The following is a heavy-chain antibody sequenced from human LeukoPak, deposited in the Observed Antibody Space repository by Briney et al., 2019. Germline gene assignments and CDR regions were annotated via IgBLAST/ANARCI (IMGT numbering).Heavy chain of an antibody. V-gene: IGHV2-5*01. CDR3: AHSPYCYSTSCYYDS. CDR2: IYWNDDT. D-gene: IGHD2-2*01. Sequence: SGPTLVNPTQTLTLTCTFSGFSLSTSAVGVGWIRQPPGKALEWLTLIYWNDDTRYSPSLKSRLTITKDTSKNQVVLTLTNMDPVDTATYYCAHSPYCYSTSCYYDSWGQGTLVTVSS. CDR1: GFSLSTSAVG. J-gene: IGHJ4*02.